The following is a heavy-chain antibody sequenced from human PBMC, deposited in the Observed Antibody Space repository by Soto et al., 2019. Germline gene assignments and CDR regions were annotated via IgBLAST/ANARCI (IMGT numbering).Heavy chain of an antibody. CDR2: ISSSTSYV. D-gene: IGHD2-2*01. Sequence: GSLRLSCAASGFTFSRYGMNWVRQAPGKGLEWVSSISSSTSYVYYADSVQGRFSVSRDNAKKILYLEMYALGTEDTAVYYCARDPSEGRVGNWFESWGQGTLVTVSS. V-gene: IGHV3-21*01. CDR1: GFTFSRYG. J-gene: IGHJ5*01. CDR3: ARDPSEGRVGNWFES.